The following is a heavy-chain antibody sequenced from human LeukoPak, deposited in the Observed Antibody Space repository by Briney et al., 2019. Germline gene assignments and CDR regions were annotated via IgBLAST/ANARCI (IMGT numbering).Heavy chain of an antibody. D-gene: IGHD6-19*01. Sequence: GRSLRLSCAASGFTFSSYGMHWVRQAPGKGLEWVAVISYDGSNKYYADSVKGRFTISRDNSKNTLYLQMNSLRAEDTAVYYCAKDHSSGWYYYYYYYGMDVWGQGTTVTVSS. CDR3: AKDHSSGWYYYYYYYGMDV. V-gene: IGHV3-30*18. CDR1: GFTFSSYG. CDR2: ISYDGSNK. J-gene: IGHJ6*02.